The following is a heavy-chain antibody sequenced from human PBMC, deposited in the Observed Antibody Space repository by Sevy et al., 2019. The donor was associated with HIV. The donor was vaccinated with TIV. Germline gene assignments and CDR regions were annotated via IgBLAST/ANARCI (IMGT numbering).Heavy chain of an antibody. CDR3: AKDTVGSRVRGVIPYYFDY. Sequence: GGSLRLSCAASGFTFSSYAMSWVRQAPGKGLEWVSAISGSGGNTYYADSVKGRFTISRDNSKNTLYLQMNSLRAEDTAVYYCAKDTVGSRVRGVIPYYFDYWGQGTLVTVSS. J-gene: IGHJ4*02. CDR1: GFTFSSYA. D-gene: IGHD3-10*01. V-gene: IGHV3-23*01. CDR2: ISGSGGNT.